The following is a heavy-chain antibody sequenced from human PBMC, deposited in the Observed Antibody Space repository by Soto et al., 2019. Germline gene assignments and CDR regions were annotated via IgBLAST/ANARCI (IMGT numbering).Heavy chain of an antibody. V-gene: IGHV3-21*01. J-gene: IGHJ5*02. D-gene: IGHD6-13*01. CDR2: ISSNSAYI. CDR3: TRDASRDSSARGWFDP. CDR1: GFTFRSFT. Sequence: SCAASGFTFRSFTMNWVRHAPVKGLEWVSTISSNSAYIYYTDALRGRFTISRDNAKNSLHLQMNSLRAEDTAVYYCTRDASRDSSARGWFDPWGPGTLVTVSS.